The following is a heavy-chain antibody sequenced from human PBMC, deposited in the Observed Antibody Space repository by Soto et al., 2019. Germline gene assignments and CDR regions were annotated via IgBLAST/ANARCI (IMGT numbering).Heavy chain of an antibody. J-gene: IGHJ5*02. Sequence: QVQLVQSGAEVKKPGSSVKVSCKATGGTFSSYAISWVRQAPGQGLEGMGGIIPIFGTANYAQKFQGRVRITADESTSTAYMELSGLRSDDTAVYYCARDVTTVLTQGWFDPWRQGTLVTVSS. V-gene: IGHV1-69*01. D-gene: IGHD4-17*01. CDR3: ARDVTTVLTQGWFDP. CDR1: GGTFSSYA. CDR2: IIPIFGTA.